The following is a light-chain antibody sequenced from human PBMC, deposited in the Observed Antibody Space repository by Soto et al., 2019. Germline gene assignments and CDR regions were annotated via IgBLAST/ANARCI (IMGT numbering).Light chain of an antibody. V-gene: IGKV1-9*01. Sequence: DIEMAQPPSSLSASVGDRVTITCRASQGISNYLAWYQQNPGKAPKLVIYTASTLQSGVPSRFSGSGSGTEFPLTISSLKNEDFATYYCQQLNNYTRTFCQGTKVDI. CDR1: QGISNY. CDR3: QQLNNYTRT. J-gene: IGKJ1*01. CDR2: TAS.